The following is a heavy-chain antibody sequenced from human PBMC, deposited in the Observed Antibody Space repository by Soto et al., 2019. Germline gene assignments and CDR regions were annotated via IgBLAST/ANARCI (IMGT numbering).Heavy chain of an antibody. J-gene: IGHJ6*02. V-gene: IGHV1-69*13. CDR2: IIPIFGTA. CDR3: ARYCSGGSCYYGMDV. D-gene: IGHD2-15*01. CDR1: VGTFSSYA. Sequence: GASVTVSCKASVGTFSSYASSCVRQAPGQGLEWMGGIIPIFGTANYAQKFQGRVTITADESTSTAYMELSSLRSEDTAVYYCARYCSGGSCYYGMDVWGQGTTVTVSS.